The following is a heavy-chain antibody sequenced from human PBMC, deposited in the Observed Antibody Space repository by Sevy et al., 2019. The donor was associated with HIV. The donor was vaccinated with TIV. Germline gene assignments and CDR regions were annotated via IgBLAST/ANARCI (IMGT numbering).Heavy chain of an antibody. CDR1: GYTLTKLS. D-gene: IGHD3-22*01. J-gene: IGHJ4*01. CDR3: ATTKDYYEDSGSPFDY. CDR2: FDPEDGET. V-gene: IGHV1-24*01. Sequence: ASVKVSCKVSGYTLTKLSMHWVRQAPGKGLEWMGSFDPEDGETIYQQKLKGRVTMTEDTSTDTAYMELSSLRSEDTAVYYCATTKDYYEDSGSPFDYWGHGTLVTVSS.